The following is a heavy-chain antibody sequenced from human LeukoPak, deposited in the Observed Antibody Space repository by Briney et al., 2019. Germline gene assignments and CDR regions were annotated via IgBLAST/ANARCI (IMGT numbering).Heavy chain of an antibody. Sequence: GGSLRLSCAASGFTFSSYAMSWVRQAPGKGLEWVSLISGDGVSTFYADSVKGRFSISRDNSKDSLSLEMNSLRTEDTAMYYCARESGKFDYWGQGTLVAVSS. CDR2: ISGDGVST. V-gene: IGHV3-43*02. J-gene: IGHJ4*02. CDR3: ARESGKFDY. CDR1: GFTFSSYA.